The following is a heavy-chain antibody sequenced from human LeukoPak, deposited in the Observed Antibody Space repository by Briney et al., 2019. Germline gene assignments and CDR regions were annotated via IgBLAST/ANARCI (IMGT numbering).Heavy chain of an antibody. CDR3: ARGQIGDYRPYYYYGMDV. CDR1: GFTFSSYE. CDR2: ISSSGSTI. J-gene: IGHJ6*02. V-gene: IGHV3-48*03. Sequence: GGSLRLSCAASGFTFSSYEMNWVRQAPGKGLEWVSYISSSGSTIYYADSVKGRFTISRDNAKNSLYLQMNSLRAEDTAVYYCARGQIGDYRPYYYYGMDVWGQGTTVTVSS. D-gene: IGHD4-11*01.